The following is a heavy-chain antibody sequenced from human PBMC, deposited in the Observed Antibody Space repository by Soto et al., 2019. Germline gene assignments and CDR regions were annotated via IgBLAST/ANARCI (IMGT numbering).Heavy chain of an antibody. J-gene: IGHJ4*02. D-gene: IGHD6-19*01. CDR3: AKGGRQWLVTSDFNY. Sequence: VQLVESGGGVVQPGRSLRLSCAASGFTFSDYAIHWVRQAPGKGLEWVAVVSHDGRNTHYADSVKGRFTISRDSSQNTVSLEMTSLRAEDTAVYYCAKGGRQWLVTSDFNYWGQGALVTVSS. CDR1: GFTFSDYA. V-gene: IGHV3-30*18. CDR2: VSHDGRNT.